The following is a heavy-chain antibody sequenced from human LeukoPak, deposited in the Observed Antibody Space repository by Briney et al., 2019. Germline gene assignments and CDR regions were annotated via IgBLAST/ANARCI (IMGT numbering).Heavy chain of an antibody. V-gene: IGHV1-8*01. CDR2: MNPNGGNT. CDR1: GYTFTNYD. D-gene: IGHD3-10*01. Sequence: ASVKVSCKASGYTFTNYDINWVRQATGQGLDWMGWMNPNGGNTGYAQKFQGRVTVTRNTSLSTAYMELSSLRSEDTAVYYCARGTMVRGVTTGAGYRQGDYWGQGTLVTVSS. J-gene: IGHJ4*02. CDR3: ARGTMVRGVTTGAGYRQGDY.